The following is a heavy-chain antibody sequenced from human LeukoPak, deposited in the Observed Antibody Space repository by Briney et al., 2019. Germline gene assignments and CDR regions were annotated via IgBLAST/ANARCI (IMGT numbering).Heavy chain of an antibody. V-gene: IGHV3-23*01. CDR2: ISGNGGST. CDR3: AKGGGMVVTDY. J-gene: IGHJ4*02. CDR1: GFTFSSYA. D-gene: IGHD4/OR15-4a*01. Sequence: GGSLRLTCAASGFTFSSYAMSWVRQAPGKGLSWVTGISGNGGSTYYADSVKGRFTISRDNSKNTLYLQINSLRAEDTAVYYCAKGGGMVVTDYWGQGTLVTVSS.